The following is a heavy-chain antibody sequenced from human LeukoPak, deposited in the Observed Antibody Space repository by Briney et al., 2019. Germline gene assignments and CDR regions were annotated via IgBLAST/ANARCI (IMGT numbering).Heavy chain of an antibody. Sequence: GGSLRLSCAASGFIFNTYTMNGVRRAPGKGLEWVSAISGGGDSTHYADSVKGRFTISRDKSKNTVYLQMNSLRAEDTAIYYCAKDPYYDLWSGHYYMDVWGKGTTVTVSS. CDR1: GFIFNTYT. CDR3: AKDPYYDLWSGHYYMDV. J-gene: IGHJ6*03. CDR2: ISGGGDST. D-gene: IGHD3-3*01. V-gene: IGHV3-23*01.